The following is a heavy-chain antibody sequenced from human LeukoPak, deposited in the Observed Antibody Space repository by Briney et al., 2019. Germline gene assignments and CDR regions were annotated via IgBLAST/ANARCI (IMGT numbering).Heavy chain of an antibody. Sequence: PGGSLRLSCAASGFTFSSYSMNWVRQAPGKGLEWVSSISSSSSYIYYADSVKGRFTISRDNAKNSLYLQMNSLRAEDTAVYYCARDEAVGATNVEAFDIWGQGTMVTVSS. J-gene: IGHJ3*02. CDR2: ISSSSSYI. CDR3: ARDEAVGATNVEAFDI. CDR1: GFTFSSYS. V-gene: IGHV3-21*01. D-gene: IGHD1-26*01.